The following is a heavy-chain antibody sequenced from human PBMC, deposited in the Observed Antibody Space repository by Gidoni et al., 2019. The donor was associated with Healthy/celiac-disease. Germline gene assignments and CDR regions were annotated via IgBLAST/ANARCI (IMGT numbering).Heavy chain of an antibody. V-gene: IGHV3-33*01. CDR2: IWYDGSNK. CDR1: GFTFSSYG. J-gene: IGHJ6*02. Sequence: QVQLVASGGGVVQPGRSLRLSCAASGFTFSSYGMHWVRQAPGKGLEWVAVIWYDGSNKYYADSVKGRFTISRDNSKNTLYLQMNSLRAEDTAVYYCARDPSFLAAAGATAYYYYGMDVWGQGTTVTVSS. D-gene: IGHD6-13*01. CDR3: ARDPSFLAAAGATAYYYYGMDV.